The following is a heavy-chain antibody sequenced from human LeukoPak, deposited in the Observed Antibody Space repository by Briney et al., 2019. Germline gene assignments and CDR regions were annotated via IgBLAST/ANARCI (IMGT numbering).Heavy chain of an antibody. CDR1: GFTFSSYA. J-gene: IGHJ4*02. D-gene: IGHD5-18*01. Sequence: GGSLRLSCAASGFTFSSYAMHWVRQAPGKGLEWVAVISYDGSNKYYADSVKGRFTISRDNSKNTLYLQMNSLRAEDTAVYYCARDREPCSYGYGNDYWGQGTLVTVSS. V-gene: IGHV3-30-3*01. CDR3: ARDREPCSYGYGNDY. CDR2: ISYDGSNK.